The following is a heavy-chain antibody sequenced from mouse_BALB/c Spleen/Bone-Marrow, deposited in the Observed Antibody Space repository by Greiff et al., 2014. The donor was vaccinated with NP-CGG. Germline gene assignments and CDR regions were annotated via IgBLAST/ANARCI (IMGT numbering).Heavy chain of an antibody. V-gene: IGHV2-9*02. CDR1: GFSLTSYG. J-gene: IGHJ3*01. CDR3: ARGSTTATFAY. Sequence: VQRVESGPGLVAPSQSLSITCTVSGFSLTSYGVHWVRQPPGKGLEWLGVIWAGGSTNYNSALMSRLSISKDNFKSQVFLKMNSLQTDDTAMYYCARGSTTATFAYWGQGTLVTVSA. D-gene: IGHD1-2*01. CDR2: IWAGGST.